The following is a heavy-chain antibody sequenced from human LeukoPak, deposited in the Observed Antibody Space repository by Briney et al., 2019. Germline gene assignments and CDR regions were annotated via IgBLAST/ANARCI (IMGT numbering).Heavy chain of an antibody. CDR2: IYYSGST. Sequence: SQTLSLTCTVSGGSISSGGYYWSWIRQHPGKGLEWIGYIYYSGSTYYNPSLKSRVTISVDTSKNQFSLKLSSVTAADTAVYYCARGVAAAVYPYLDYWGQGTLVTVSS. V-gene: IGHV4-31*03. CDR3: ARGVAAAVYPYLDY. CDR1: GGSISSGGYY. D-gene: IGHD6-13*01. J-gene: IGHJ4*02.